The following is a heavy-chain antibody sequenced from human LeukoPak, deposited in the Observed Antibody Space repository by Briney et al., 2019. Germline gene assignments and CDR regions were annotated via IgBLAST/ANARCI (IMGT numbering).Heavy chain of an antibody. J-gene: IGHJ4*02. D-gene: IGHD5-12*01. Sequence: GGSLRLSRAASGFTFSSYWMSWVRQAPGKGLEWAASIKQDGSEKYYVDSVWGRFTISRDNAKNSLYLQMNSLKAEDTAVYYCARGTGNSGYRSLYLNWGQGTLVTVSS. V-gene: IGHV3-7*05. CDR3: ARGTGNSGYRSLYLN. CDR2: IKQDGSEK. CDR1: GFTFSSYW.